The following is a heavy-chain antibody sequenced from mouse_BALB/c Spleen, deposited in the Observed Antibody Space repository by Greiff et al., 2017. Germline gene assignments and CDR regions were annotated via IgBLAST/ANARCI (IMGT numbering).Heavy chain of an antibody. CDR2: IYPGDGDT. CDR1: GYAFSSYW. V-gene: IGHV1-80*01. CDR3: ARDDYGNGAMDY. Sequence: QVQLLQSGAELVRPGSSVKISCKASGYAFSSYWMNWVKQRPGQGLEWIGQIYPGDGDTNYNGKFKGKATLTADKSSSTAYMQLSSLTSEDSAVYFSARDDYGNGAMDYWGQGTTVTVSS. D-gene: IGHD2-1*01. J-gene: IGHJ4*01.